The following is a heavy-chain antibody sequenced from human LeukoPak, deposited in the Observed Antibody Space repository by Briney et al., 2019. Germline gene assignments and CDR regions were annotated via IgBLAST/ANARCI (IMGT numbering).Heavy chain of an antibody. V-gene: IGHV3-74*01. D-gene: IGHD3-9*01. CDR3: VRSLTGTDDY. Sequence: GGSLRLSCAASGFTFNSYAMNWVRQAPGKGLVWVSHINRDGSRTTYADSVKGRFTISRDNAKNTVYLQMNSLRAEDTALYFCVRSLTGTDDYWGQGTLVTVSS. CDR2: INRDGSRT. J-gene: IGHJ4*02. CDR1: GFTFNSYA.